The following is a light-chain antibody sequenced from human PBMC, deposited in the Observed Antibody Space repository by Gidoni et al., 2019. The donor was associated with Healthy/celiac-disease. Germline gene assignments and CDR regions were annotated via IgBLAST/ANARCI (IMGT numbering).Light chain of an antibody. J-gene: IGLJ1*01. V-gene: IGLV2-14*01. CDR2: DVS. CDR1: SSDFGGYNY. CDR3: SSYTSSSTSYV. Sequence: QSSLTQPAPVSGSPGPSITISCTGTSSDFGGYNYVSWYQQHPGKDPKLMIYDVSNLPSGVSNRFSGSKSGNTASLTISGLQAEDEADYYCSSYTSSSTSYVFGTGTKVTVL.